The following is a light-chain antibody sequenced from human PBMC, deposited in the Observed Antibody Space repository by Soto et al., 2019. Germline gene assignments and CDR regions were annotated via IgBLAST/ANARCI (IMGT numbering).Light chain of an antibody. CDR1: SGDVGGY. CDR2: DVS. Sequence: QSVLTQPASVSGSPGQSITISCTGTSGDVGGYVSWYQQQPGKAPKFLIYDVSSRPSGVSNRFSGSKSGNTASLTISGLQAEDEADYYCASYTTSSTLVLFGGGTKVTVL. V-gene: IGLV2-14*01. CDR3: ASYTTSSTLVL. J-gene: IGLJ2*01.